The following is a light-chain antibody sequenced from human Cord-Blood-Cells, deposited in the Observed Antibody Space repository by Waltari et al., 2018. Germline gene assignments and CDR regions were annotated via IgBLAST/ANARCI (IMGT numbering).Light chain of an antibody. V-gene: IGKV4-1*01. J-gene: IGKJ2*01. CDR1: QGVLYSSNNKNY. CDR2: WAS. Sequence: DIVMTQSTASLALSLGERATTNCKSSQGVLYSSNNKNYLTWYQQKPGQPPKLLIYWASTRESGVPDRFIGSGSGTDFTLTISSLQAEDVAVYYCQQYYSTPYTCGQGTKLEIK. CDR3: QQYYSTPYT.